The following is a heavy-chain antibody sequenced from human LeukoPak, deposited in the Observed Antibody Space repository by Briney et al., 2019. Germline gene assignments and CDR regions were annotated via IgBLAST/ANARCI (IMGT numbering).Heavy chain of an antibody. J-gene: IGHJ4*02. CDR1: GGTFSSYA. V-gene: IGHV1-69*04. Sequence: GASVKVSCKASGGTFSSYAISWVRQAPGQGLEWMGRIIPILGIANYAQKFQGRVTITADKSTSTAYMELSSLRSEDTAVYYCERDQSKWYSSGWYGEDYWGQGTLVTVSS. CDR2: IIPILGIA. CDR3: ERDQSKWYSSGWYGEDY. D-gene: IGHD6-19*01.